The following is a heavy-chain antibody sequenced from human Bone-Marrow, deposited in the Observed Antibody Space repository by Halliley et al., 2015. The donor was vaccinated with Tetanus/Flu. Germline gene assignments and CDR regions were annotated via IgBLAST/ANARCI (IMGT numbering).Heavy chain of an antibody. CDR3: ASQVAATVTS. J-gene: IGHJ5*02. D-gene: IGHD2-15*01. Sequence: GLDWIGEINHSGNPNYNPSLKSRVPISVAPPKTRFSLKMKSVTAADTAVYYCASQVAATVTSWGQGTLVTVSS. CDR2: INHSGNP. V-gene: IGHV4-34*01.